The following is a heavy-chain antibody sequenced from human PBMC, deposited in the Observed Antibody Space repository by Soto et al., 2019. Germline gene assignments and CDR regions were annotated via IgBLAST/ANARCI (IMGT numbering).Heavy chain of an antibody. D-gene: IGHD2-15*01. CDR3: ARVPMVDKEYYYYYSMDV. J-gene: IGHJ6*02. CDR1: GYTFTSYY. Sequence: GASVKVSCKASGYTFTSYYMHWVRQAPGQGLEWMGIINPSGGSTSYAQKFQGRVTMTRDTSTSTVYMELSSLRSEDTAVYYCARVPMVDKEYYYYYSMDVWCQGTTVTVSS. V-gene: IGHV1-46*01. CDR2: INPSGGST.